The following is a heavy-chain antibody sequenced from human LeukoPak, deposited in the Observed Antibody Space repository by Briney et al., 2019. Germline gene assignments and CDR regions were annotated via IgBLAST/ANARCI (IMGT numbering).Heavy chain of an antibody. V-gene: IGHV3-21*01. Sequence: AGGSLRLSCAASGFTFSSYGMNWVRQAPGKGLEWVSSISSSRRYIYYADSLKGRFTLSRDNAKNSLFLQMNSLKAEDTAVYYCARGSTVAAGTSIPDYWGQGTLVTVSS. J-gene: IGHJ4*02. D-gene: IGHD6-13*01. CDR3: ARGSTVAAGTSIPDY. CDR1: GFTFSSYG. CDR2: ISSSRRYI.